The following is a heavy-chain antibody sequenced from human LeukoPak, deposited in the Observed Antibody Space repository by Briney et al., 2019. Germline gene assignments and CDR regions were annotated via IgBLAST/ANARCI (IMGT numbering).Heavy chain of an antibody. CDR3: ASILVVPAAIWYYYYYMDV. Sequence: KASETLSLTCTVSGGSISSSSYYWGWIRQPPGKGLEWIGSIYYSGSTYYNPSLKSRVTISVDTSKNQFSLKLSSVTAADTAVYYCASILVVPAAIWYYYYYMDVWGKGTTVTVSS. J-gene: IGHJ6*03. D-gene: IGHD2-2*02. CDR1: GGSISSSSYY. V-gene: IGHV4-39*01. CDR2: IYYSGST.